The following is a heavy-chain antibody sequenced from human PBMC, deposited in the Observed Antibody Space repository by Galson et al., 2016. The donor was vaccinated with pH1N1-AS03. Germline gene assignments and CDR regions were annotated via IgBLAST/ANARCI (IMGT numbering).Heavy chain of an antibody. Sequence: SVKVSCKASGYTFTNYFMHWVRQAPGQGLEWMGVINPSGGTTRYAQKFQGRVTMTSDTSTSTVYMELSRLRSADTAVYYCARTPAERATISFDYWGQGTLVTVSA. CDR3: ARTPAERATISFDY. CDR1: GYTFTNYF. CDR2: INPSGGTT. V-gene: IGHV1-46*01. J-gene: IGHJ4*02. D-gene: IGHD5-24*01.